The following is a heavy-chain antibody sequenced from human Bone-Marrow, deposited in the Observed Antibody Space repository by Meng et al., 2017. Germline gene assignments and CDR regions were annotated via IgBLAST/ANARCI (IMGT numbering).Heavy chain of an antibody. J-gene: IGHJ6*02. V-gene: IGHV1-69*13. CDR2: IIPIFGTA. CDR1: GGTFSSYA. CDR3: ARGYCSGGSCYRLIYYYYYGMDV. Sequence: SVKVSCKASGGTFSSYAISWVRQAPGQGLEWMGGIIPIFGTANCAQKFQGRVTITADESTSTAYMELSSLRSEDTAVYYCARGYCSGGSCYRLIYYYYYGMDVWGQGTTVTVSS. D-gene: IGHD2-15*01.